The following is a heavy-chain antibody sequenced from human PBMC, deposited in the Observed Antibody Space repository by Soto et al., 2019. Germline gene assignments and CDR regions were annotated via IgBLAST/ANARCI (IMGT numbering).Heavy chain of an antibody. CDR1: GFTFSSYG. J-gene: IGHJ4*02. D-gene: IGHD2-21*02. CDR2: ISYDGSNK. V-gene: IGHV3-30*18. CDR3: AKDGLSPTAFY. Sequence: GGSLRLSCAASGFTFSSYGMHWVRQAPGKGLEWVAVISYDGSNKYYADSVKGRFTISRDNSKNTLYLQMNSLRAEDTAVYYCAKDGLSPTAFYWGQGTRVTVSS.